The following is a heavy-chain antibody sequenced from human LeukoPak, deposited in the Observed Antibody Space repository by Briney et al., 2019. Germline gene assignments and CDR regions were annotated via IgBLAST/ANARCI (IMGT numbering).Heavy chain of an antibody. Sequence: GGSLRLSCAASGFTFSSYAMSWVRQAPGKGLEWVAVIWYDGSNKYYADSVKGRFTISRDNSKNTLYLQMNSLRAEDTAVYYCAREGPPRILTGYYANLAKYYYYYGMDVWGQGTTVTVSS. V-gene: IGHV3-33*08. CDR1: GFTFSSYA. CDR3: AREGPPRILTGYYANLAKYYYYYGMDV. D-gene: IGHD3-9*01. CDR2: IWYDGSNK. J-gene: IGHJ6*02.